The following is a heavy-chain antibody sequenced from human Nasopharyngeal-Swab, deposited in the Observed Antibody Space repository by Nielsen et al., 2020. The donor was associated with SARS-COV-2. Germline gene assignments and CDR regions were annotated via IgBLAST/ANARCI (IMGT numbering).Heavy chain of an antibody. J-gene: IGHJ3*02. Sequence: GGSLRLSCAASGFTVSSNYMSWVRQAPGKGLEWVSVIYSGGSTYYADSVKGRFTISRHNSKNTLYLQMNSLRAEDTAVYYCARSQGERRTGAFDIWGQGTMVTVSS. CDR3: ARSQGERRTGAFDI. D-gene: IGHD1-1*01. V-gene: IGHV3-53*04. CDR2: IYSGGST. CDR1: GFTVSSNY.